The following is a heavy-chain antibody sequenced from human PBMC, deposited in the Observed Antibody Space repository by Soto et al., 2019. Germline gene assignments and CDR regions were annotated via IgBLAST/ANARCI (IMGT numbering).Heavy chain of an antibody. CDR3: AKGSIEYSASVDN. Sequence: DVQLLESGGGLVQPGGSLRLSCAASGFSFSSYAMVWVRQAPGKGLEWVSVISARGGSSYFADSVKGRFTISRDNSKNVLSLEMNSLRAEATAIYFCAKGSIEYSASVDNWGQGTLVIVSS. J-gene: IGHJ4*02. D-gene: IGHD4-4*01. V-gene: IGHV3-23*01. CDR1: GFSFSSYA. CDR2: ISARGGSS.